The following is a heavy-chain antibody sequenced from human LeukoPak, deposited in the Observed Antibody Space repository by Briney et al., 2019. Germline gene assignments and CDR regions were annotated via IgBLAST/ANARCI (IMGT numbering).Heavy chain of an antibody. CDR3: VREWAGGLAAAGTRIEGSY. CDR1: EFSASNYW. Sequence: GGSLRLSCVVSEFSASNYWMSWVRQAPGKGLEWVANIKQDGSQENDVDSVKGRFTISRDNAKNSVYLQMNGLLVEDTAVYYCVREWAGGLAAAGTRIEGSYWGQGTQVIVSS. CDR2: IKQDGSQE. D-gene: IGHD6-13*01. V-gene: IGHV3-7*01. J-gene: IGHJ4*02.